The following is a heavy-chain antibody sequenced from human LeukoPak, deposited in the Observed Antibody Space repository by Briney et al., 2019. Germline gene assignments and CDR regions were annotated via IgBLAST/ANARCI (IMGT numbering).Heavy chain of an antibody. CDR2: ISAYNGNT. V-gene: IGHV1-18*01. D-gene: IGHD3-9*01. CDR3: ARVFDPETSNWFDP. Sequence: GASVKVSCKASGYTFTSYGISWVRQAPGQGLEWMGWISAYNGNTNYAQKLQGRVTMTTDTSTSTAYMELRSLRSDDTAVYYCARVFDPETSNWFDPWGQGTLVTVSS. CDR1: GYTFTSYG. J-gene: IGHJ5*02.